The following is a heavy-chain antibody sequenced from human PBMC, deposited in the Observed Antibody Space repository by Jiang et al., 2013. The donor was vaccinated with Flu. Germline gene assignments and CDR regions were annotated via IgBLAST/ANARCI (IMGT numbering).Heavy chain of an antibody. CDR2: TT. CDR3: AKDGTGYSSSWFDY. D-gene: IGHD6-13*01. J-gene: IGHJ5*01. V-gene: IGHV1-69*06. Sequence: TTKYAQRFQGRVTINADKSTSTAYMELSSLTSEDTAVYYCAKDGTGYSSSWFDYWGQGTLITVSS.